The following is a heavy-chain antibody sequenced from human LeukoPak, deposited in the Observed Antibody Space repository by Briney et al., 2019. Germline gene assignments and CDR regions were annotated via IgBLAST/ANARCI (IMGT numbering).Heavy chain of an antibody. Sequence: SETLSLTCTVSGGSISGSSYYWGWIRQPPGKGLEWIGSIYYSGSTYYNPSLKTRVTISVDTSKNQFSLKLSSVTAADTAVYYCARGPGDYFDYWGQGTLVTVSS. CDR2: IYYSGST. V-gene: IGHV4-39*07. J-gene: IGHJ4*02. CDR1: GGSISGSSYY. D-gene: IGHD4-17*01. CDR3: ARGPGDYFDY.